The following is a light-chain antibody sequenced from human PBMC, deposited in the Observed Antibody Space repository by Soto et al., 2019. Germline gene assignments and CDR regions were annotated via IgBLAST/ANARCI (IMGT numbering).Light chain of an antibody. Sequence: EIVLTQSPATLSLSPGERATLSCRASQSISSHLAWYQQKPGQAPRLVMYDASNRATGIPARFSGSGSGTDFTLTIRSLEPEDFALYYCQQRVNWPLTFGGGTKVEIK. CDR2: DAS. J-gene: IGKJ4*01. CDR1: QSISSH. V-gene: IGKV3-11*01. CDR3: QQRVNWPLT.